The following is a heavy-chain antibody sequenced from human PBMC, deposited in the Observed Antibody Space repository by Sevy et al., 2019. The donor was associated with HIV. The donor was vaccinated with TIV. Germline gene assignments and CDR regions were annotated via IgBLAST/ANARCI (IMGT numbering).Heavy chain of an antibody. V-gene: IGHV3-30*04. CDR2: ISYDGSNK. J-gene: IGHJ4*02. D-gene: IGHD3-10*01. CDR3: TTGQFGYFDY. Sequence: GGSLRLSCAASGFTFSSYAMHWVRQAPGKGLEWVAVISYDGSNKYYADSVKGRFTISRDNSKNTLYLQMNSLKTEDTAVYYCTTGQFGYFDYWGQGTLVTVSS. CDR1: GFTFSSYA.